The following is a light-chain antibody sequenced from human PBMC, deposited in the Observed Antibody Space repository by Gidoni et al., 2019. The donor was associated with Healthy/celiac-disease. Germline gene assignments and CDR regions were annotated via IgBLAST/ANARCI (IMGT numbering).Light chain of an antibody. CDR1: PDISNS. V-gene: IGKV1-33*01. Sequence: DIQMTQSPSSLSASVGDRVTITCQASPDISNSLNWYQQKPGKAPKLLIYDASNLETGVPSRFSGSGSGTDFTFTISSLQPEDIATYYCQQYDNLPRTFGQGTKVEIK. CDR2: DAS. CDR3: QQYDNLPRT. J-gene: IGKJ1*01.